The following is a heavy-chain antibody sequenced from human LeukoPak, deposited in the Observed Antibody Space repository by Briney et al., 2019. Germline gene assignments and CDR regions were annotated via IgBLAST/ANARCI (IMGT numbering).Heavy chain of an antibody. CDR1: GFTVSINY. D-gene: IGHD3-22*01. CDR2: IYGGDNT. Sequence: PGGSLRLSCAASGFTVSINYMSWVRQAPGKGLEWVSVIYGGDNTNYADSVKGRFTISRDISKNTLYLQMNSLRAEDTAVYYCARRPPHDSGTYYWDYWGQGTLVTVSS. J-gene: IGHJ4*02. V-gene: IGHV3-66*04. CDR3: ARRPPHDSGTYYWDY.